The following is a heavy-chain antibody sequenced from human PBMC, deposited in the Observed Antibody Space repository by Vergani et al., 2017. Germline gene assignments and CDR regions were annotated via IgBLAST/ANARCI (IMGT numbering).Heavy chain of an antibody. CDR1: GFTFSSYS. CDR2: ISSSSSYI. D-gene: IGHD3-22*01. Sequence: EVQLVESGGGLVKPGGSLRLSCAASGFTFSSYSMNWVRQAPGKGLEWGSSISSSSSYISYADSVKGRFTISRDNAKNSLYLQMNILRAEDTAVYYCARGSGNYYDSSGYFCDYYYVMYVWGQGTTVTVSS. V-gene: IGHV3-21*01. CDR3: ARGSGNYYDSSGYFCDYYYVMYV. J-gene: IGHJ6*02.